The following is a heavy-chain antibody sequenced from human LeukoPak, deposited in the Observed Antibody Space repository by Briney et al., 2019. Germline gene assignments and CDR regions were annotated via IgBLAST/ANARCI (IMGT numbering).Heavy chain of an antibody. J-gene: IGHJ4*02. D-gene: IGHD2-15*01. V-gene: IGHV3-43*01. CDR3: VKDRPGSFHY. Sequence: PGGFLRLSCAASGFTFDDFAMHWVRQVPGKGLEWVSLITWDGGSTYYADSVKGRFTISRDNSKDSLYLQMNSLRTEDTALYYCVKDRPGSFHYWGQGTLVTVSS. CDR1: GFTFDDFA. CDR2: ITWDGGST.